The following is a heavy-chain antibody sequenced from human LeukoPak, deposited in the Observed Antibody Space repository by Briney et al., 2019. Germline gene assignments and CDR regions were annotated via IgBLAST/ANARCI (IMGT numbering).Heavy chain of an antibody. V-gene: IGHV3-33*06. CDR2: IWYDGSNK. D-gene: IGHD6-13*01. CDR3: AKGGSSWSIDY. CDR1: GFTFSSYG. Sequence: PGRSLRLSCAASGFTFSSYGMHWVRQAPGKGLEWVAVIWYDGSNKYYADSVKGRFTISRDNSKNTLYLQMNSLRAEDTAVYYCAKGGSSWSIDYWGQGTLVTVSS. J-gene: IGHJ4*02.